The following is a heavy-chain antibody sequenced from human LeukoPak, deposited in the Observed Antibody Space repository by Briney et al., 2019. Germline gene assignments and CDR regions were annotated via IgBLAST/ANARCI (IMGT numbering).Heavy chain of an antibody. CDR2: IYYSGST. CDR3: ARDRRKMDV. J-gene: IGHJ6*02. V-gene: IGHV4-59*01. Sequence: SETLSLTCTVSGGSIGSYYWSWIRQPPGKGLEWIGYIYYSGSTNYNPSLKSRVTISVDTSKNQFFLKLSSVTAADTAVYYCARDRRKMDVWGQGTTVTVSS. D-gene: IGHD6-6*01. CDR1: GGSIGSYY.